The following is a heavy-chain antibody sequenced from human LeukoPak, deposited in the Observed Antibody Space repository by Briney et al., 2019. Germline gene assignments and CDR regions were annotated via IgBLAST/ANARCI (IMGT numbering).Heavy chain of an antibody. V-gene: IGHV4-34*01. Sequence: SETLSLTCAVYGGSFSGYYWSWIRQPPGKGLEWIGEINYSGSTNYNPSLKSRVTISVDTSKNQFSLRLSSVTAADTAVYYCARGRVNRLGIVVVPAAILYWGQGTLVTVSS. CDR2: INYSGST. CDR1: GGSFSGYY. D-gene: IGHD2-2*01. CDR3: ARGRVNRLGIVVVPAAILY. J-gene: IGHJ4*02.